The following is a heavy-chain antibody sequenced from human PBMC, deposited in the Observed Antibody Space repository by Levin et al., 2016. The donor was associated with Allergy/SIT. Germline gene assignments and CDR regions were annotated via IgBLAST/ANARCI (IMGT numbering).Heavy chain of an antibody. CDR2: ISGSGGST. J-gene: IGHJ4*02. V-gene: IGHV3-23*01. CDR3: AKGGAAAGTSYFDY. Sequence: GESLKISCAASGFTFSSYAMSWVRQAPGKGLEWVSSISGSGGSTYYADSVKGRFTISRDTSKNTLYLQMDSLRAEDTALYYCAKGGAAAGTSYFDYWGQGTLVTVSS. CDR1: GFTFSSYA. D-gene: IGHD6-13*01.